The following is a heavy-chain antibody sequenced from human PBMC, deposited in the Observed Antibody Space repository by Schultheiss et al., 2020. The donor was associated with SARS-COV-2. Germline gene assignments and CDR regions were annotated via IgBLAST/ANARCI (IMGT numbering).Heavy chain of an antibody. V-gene: IGHV3-21*04. Sequence: GGSLRLSCAASGFSFSSYSMNWVRQAPGKGLEWVSSISSSSSYIYYADSVKGRFTISRDNAKNSVYLQMSSLRAEDTAMYYCVRGGRYFDTWGLGTLVTVSS. D-gene: IGHD3-16*01. CDR2: ISSSSSYI. CDR1: GFSFSSYS. CDR3: VRGGRYFDT. J-gene: IGHJ4*02.